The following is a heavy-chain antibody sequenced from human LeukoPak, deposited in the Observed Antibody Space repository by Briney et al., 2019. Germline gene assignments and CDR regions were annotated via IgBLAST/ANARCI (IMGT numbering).Heavy chain of an antibody. Sequence: SETLSLTCTVSGGSISSYYWSWIRQPPGKGLEWIGYIYYSGSTNYNPSLKSRVTISVDTSKNQFSLKLSSVTAADTAVYYCARATPSFFNQLDWFDPWGQGTLVTVSS. V-gene: IGHV4-59*01. D-gene: IGHD2-2*01. CDR3: ARATPSFFNQLDWFDP. CDR2: IYYSGST. J-gene: IGHJ5*02. CDR1: GGSISSYY.